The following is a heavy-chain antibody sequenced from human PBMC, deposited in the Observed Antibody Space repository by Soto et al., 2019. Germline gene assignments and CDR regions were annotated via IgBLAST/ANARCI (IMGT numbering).Heavy chain of an antibody. D-gene: IGHD3-22*01. V-gene: IGHV4-59*12. CDR1: GGSISAYY. CDR2: INYRGST. J-gene: IGHJ4*02. Sequence: SETLSHTCPVSGGSISAYYWTWIRQPPGKGLGYIGYINYRGSTNYNPSLQSRVRLSVDTLKDQVSLELSSVTAADTAGYYCAGGDTYYYDRSGPYDYWGQGTPVTVSS. CDR3: AGGDTYYYDRSGPYDY.